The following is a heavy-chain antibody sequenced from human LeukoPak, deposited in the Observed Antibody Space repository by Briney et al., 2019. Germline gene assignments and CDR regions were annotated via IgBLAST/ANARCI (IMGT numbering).Heavy chain of an antibody. CDR2: INHSGST. V-gene: IGHV4-34*01. D-gene: IGHD3-9*01. J-gene: IGHJ4*02. CDR3: ARGGVLRYFDWSGGPPGSLDY. Sequence: PSETLSLTCAVYGGSFSGYYWSWIRQPPGKGLELIGEINHSGSTNYNPSLKSRVTISVDTSKNQFSLKLSSVTAADTAVYYCARGGVLRYFDWSGGPPGSLDYWGQGTLVTVSS. CDR1: GGSFSGYY.